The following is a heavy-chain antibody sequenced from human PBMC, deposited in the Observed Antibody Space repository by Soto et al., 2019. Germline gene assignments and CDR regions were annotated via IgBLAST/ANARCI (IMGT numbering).Heavy chain of an antibody. V-gene: IGHV3-15*01. D-gene: IGHD3-9*01. CDR1: GFTFTTYS. CDR3: TLGARYDILTGYYLGMDV. CDR2: IKSKTNGGTT. J-gene: IGHJ6*02. Sequence: PGGSLRLSCAASGFTFTTYSMNWVRLAPGKGLEWLGYIKSKTNGGTTDYAAPVKGRFTISRDDSKNTLYLQMNSLKTEDTAVYYCTLGARYDILTGYYLGMDVWGQGTTVTVSS.